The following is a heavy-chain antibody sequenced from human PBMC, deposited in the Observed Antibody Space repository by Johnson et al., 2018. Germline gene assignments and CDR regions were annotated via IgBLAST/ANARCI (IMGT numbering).Heavy chain of an antibody. J-gene: IGHJ4*02. V-gene: IGHV3-30*03. CDR1: GFAFSSYG. D-gene: IGHD3-16*01. CDR2: ISFDGSKK. CDR3: VREGRWGSLGGG. Sequence: VQLVETGGRVVQPGNSLRLSCGASGFAFSSYGMHWVRQAPDKGLEWVAVISFDGSKKYYGDSVKGRFTISRDTSKKTVYLQMTSLRAEDTAIYYCVREGRWGSLGGGWGQGTRVTVS.